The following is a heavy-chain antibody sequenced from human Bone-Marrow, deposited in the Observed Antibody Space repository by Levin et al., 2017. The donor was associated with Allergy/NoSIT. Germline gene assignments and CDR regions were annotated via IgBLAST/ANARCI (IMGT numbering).Heavy chain of an antibody. V-gene: IGHV3-30*03. Sequence: PGGSLRLSCEASGFTFKTYGMHWVRQAPGKGLEWVGGLSYDGSKEYYADSVKGRFTISRDNSKNTLYLQMSSLGGEDTAVYYCAPLPVGTFYDILTGSTPVDYWGQGSLVTVSS. D-gene: IGHD3-9*01. J-gene: IGHJ4*02. CDR2: LSYDGSKE. CDR3: APLPVGTFYDILTGSTPVDY. CDR1: GFTFKTYG.